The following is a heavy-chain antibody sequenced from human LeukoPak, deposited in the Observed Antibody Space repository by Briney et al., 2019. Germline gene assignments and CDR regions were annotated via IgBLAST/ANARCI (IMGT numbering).Heavy chain of an antibody. CDR1: GFTFSSYA. J-gene: IGHJ4*02. Sequence: GGSLRLPCAAPGFTFSSYAMSWVRQAPGKGLEWVSAISGSGGSTYYADSVKGRFTISRDNAKNSLYLQMNSLRAEDTAVYYCARDTVVTPGYFDYWGQGTLVTVSS. CDR3: ARDTVVTPGYFDY. D-gene: IGHD4-23*01. CDR2: ISGSGGST. V-gene: IGHV3-23*01.